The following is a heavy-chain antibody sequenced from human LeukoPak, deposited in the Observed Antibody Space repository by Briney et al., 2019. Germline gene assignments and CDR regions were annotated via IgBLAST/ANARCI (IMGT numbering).Heavy chain of an antibody. D-gene: IGHD5-12*01. J-gene: IGHJ4*02. CDR1: GGSISSTSYY. Sequence: PSETLSLTCTVSGGSISSTSYYWGWIGQPPGKGLEWIGSIHYSESTFYNPSLKSRVTISIDTSRNQFSLKLNSVTAADTAVYYCARRTIVATIDYWGQGTLVTVSS. CDR3: ARRTIVATIDY. V-gene: IGHV4-39*01. CDR2: IHYSEST.